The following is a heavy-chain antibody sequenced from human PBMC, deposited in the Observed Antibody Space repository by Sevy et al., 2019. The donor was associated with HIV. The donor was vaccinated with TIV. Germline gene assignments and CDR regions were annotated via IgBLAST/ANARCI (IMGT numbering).Heavy chain of an antibody. V-gene: IGHV3-23*01. CDR3: AKKMGGGSGMAFLVDY. Sequence: GGSLRLSCAASGFTFSNFAMGWVRQAPGKGLDWISVISGTGDYTYYADSVKGRFTISRDNSKNTLVLQMNSLRAEETAIFYCAKKMGGGSGMAFLVDYWGQGTLVTVSS. CDR2: ISGTGDYT. CDR1: GFTFSNFA. D-gene: IGHD5-18*01. J-gene: IGHJ4*02.